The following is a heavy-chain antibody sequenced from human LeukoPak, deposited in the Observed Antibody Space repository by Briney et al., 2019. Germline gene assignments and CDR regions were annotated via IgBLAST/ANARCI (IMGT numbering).Heavy chain of an antibody. CDR1: GFTFSSYS. Sequence: GGSLRLSCAASGFTFSSYSMNWVRQAPGKGLEWVSSISSSSSYIYYADSVKGRFTISRDNAKNSLYLQMNSLRAEDTAVYYCARERGLDWLPEHYAFDIWGQGTMVTVSS. D-gene: IGHD3-9*01. CDR3: ARERGLDWLPEHYAFDI. V-gene: IGHV3-21*01. CDR2: ISSSSSYI. J-gene: IGHJ3*02.